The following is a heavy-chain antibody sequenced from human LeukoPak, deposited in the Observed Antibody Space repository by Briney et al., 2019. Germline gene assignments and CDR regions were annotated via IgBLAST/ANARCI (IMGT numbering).Heavy chain of an antibody. D-gene: IGHD3-10*01. V-gene: IGHV1-69*01. CDR1: GGTFSSYA. CDR2: IIPIFGTA. Sequence: SVRVSCKASGGTFSSYAISWVRQAPGQGLEWMGGIIPIFGTANYAQKFQGRVTITADESTSTAYMELSSLRSEDTAVYYCASGVPYGSGRNNYYYYMDVWGKGTTVTISS. CDR3: ASGVPYGSGRNNYYYYMDV. J-gene: IGHJ6*03.